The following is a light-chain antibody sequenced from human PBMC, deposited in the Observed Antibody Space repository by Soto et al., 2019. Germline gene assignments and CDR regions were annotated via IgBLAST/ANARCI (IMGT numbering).Light chain of an antibody. Sequence: QSALTQPASVSGSPGQSITISCTGTSSDVGGFNYVSWYQQHPGKAPRLLIYEVSNRPSGVSHRFSGSKSGNTASLTISGLQTEDEADYYCSSFTSGPLYVSGSGTKLTVL. J-gene: IGLJ1*01. CDR2: EVS. CDR3: SSFTSGPLYV. CDR1: SSDVGGFNY. V-gene: IGLV2-14*01.